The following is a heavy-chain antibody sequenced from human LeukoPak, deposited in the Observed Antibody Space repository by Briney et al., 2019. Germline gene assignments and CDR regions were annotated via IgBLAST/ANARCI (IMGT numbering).Heavy chain of an antibody. CDR3: AKDPRHCSGTGCYQDY. J-gene: IGHJ4*02. CDR2: IRYDRSNK. Sequence: GGSLRLSCAASGFTFSSYGMHWVRQAPGKGLEWVAFIRYDRSNKYYADSVKGRFTISRDSSRDSSKNTLYLQMNSLRPEDTAMYYCAKDPRHCSGTGCYQDYWGQGTLVTVSS. D-gene: IGHD2-2*01. CDR1: GFTFSSYG. V-gene: IGHV3-30*02.